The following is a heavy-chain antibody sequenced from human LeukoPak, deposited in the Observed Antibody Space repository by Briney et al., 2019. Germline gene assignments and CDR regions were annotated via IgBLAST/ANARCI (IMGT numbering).Heavy chain of an antibody. CDR2: IYTTGKT. D-gene: IGHD3-16*01. CDR3: ARHGYTASHYFLDF. J-gene: IGHJ4*02. Sequence: PSETLSLTCTVSSGSINSYHWGWVRQPAGRGLEWIGRIYTTGKTDYNPSLKSRLTMSVDTSKRQFSLNLTSVTAADTAIYFCARHGYTASHYFLDFWSQGTLVTVSS. V-gene: IGHV4-4*07. CDR1: SGSINSYH.